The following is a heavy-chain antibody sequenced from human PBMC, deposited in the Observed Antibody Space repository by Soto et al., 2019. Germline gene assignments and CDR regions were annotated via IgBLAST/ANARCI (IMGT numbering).Heavy chain of an antibody. Sequence: ASVKVSCKASGYTFTSYAMHWVRQAPGQRLEWMGWINAGNGNAKYSQKFQGRVTITRDTSASTAYMELSSLRSEGTAVYYCARDPPFIAAARLDYWGQGTLVTVSS. V-gene: IGHV1-3*01. CDR1: GYTFTSYA. J-gene: IGHJ4*02. CDR3: ARDPPFIAAARLDY. D-gene: IGHD6-13*01. CDR2: INAGNGNA.